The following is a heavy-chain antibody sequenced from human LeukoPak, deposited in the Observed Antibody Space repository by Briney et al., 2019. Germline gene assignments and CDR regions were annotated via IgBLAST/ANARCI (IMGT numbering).Heavy chain of an antibody. J-gene: IGHJ4*02. V-gene: IGHV4-34*01. Sequence: PSETLSLTCAVSGGSFSGYYWSWIRQPPGKGLEWIGEINHSGSTNYNPSLKSRVTISGDTSKNQFSLQLSSVTAADTAVYYCARNRIFDYWGQGTLVTVSS. D-gene: IGHD2/OR15-2a*01. CDR1: GGSFSGYY. CDR2: INHSGST. CDR3: ARNRIFDY.